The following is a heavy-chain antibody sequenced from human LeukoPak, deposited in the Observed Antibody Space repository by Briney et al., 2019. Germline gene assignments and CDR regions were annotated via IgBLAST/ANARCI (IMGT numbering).Heavy chain of an antibody. Sequence: SETLSLTCAVYGGSFSGYYWSWIRQPPGKGLEWIGEINHSRSTNYNPSLKSRVTISVDTSKNQFSLKLSSVTAADTAVYYCARARGVVPAAYYFDYWGQGTLVTVSS. CDR2: INHSRST. D-gene: IGHD2-2*01. CDR3: ARARGVVPAAYYFDY. V-gene: IGHV4-34*01. CDR1: GGSFSGYY. J-gene: IGHJ4*02.